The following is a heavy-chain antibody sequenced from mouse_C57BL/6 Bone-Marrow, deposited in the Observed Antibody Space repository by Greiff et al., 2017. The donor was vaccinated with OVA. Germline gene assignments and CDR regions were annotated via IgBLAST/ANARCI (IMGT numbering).Heavy chain of an antibody. V-gene: IGHV14-3*01. CDR2: IDPANDNT. CDR3: ASGNCGSSFYAMDY. CDR1: GFNIKNTY. Sequence: EVQLQQSVAELVRPGASVKLSCTASGFNIKNTYMHWVKQRPEQGLEWIGRIDPANDNTKYAPKFQGKATMTADTSSNTAYLQLSSLSSEDTAVYGVASGNCGSSFYAMDYWGQGTSVTVSS. J-gene: IGHJ4*01. D-gene: IGHD1-1*01.